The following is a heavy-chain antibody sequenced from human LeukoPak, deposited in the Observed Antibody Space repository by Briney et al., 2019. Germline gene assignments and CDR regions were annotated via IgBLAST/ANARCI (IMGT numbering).Heavy chain of an antibody. CDR3: AREYSSSHAFQH. CDR2: MNPNSGNT. D-gene: IGHD6-6*01. CDR1: GYTFTSYD. V-gene: IGHV1-8*01. J-gene: IGHJ1*01. Sequence: ASVKVSCKASGYTFTSYDINWVRQATGQGLEWMGWMNPNSGNTGYAQKFQGRVTMTRDTSISTAYMELSRLRSDDTAVYYCAREYSSSHAFQHWGQGTLVTVSS.